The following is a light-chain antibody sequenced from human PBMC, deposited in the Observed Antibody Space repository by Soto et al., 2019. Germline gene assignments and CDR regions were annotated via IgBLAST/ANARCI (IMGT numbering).Light chain of an antibody. CDR2: DDS. J-gene: IGLJ1*01. CDR3: CSYAASSTYV. V-gene: IGLV2-23*01. CDR1: SSDVGNYNL. Sequence: QSALTQPASVSGSPGQSITISCTGTSSDVGNYNLVSWYQQHPGKAPKLIIYDDSKRPSGVSNRFSGSKSGNTASLTISGLQADDEADYYCCSYAASSTYVFGTGTKVTVL.